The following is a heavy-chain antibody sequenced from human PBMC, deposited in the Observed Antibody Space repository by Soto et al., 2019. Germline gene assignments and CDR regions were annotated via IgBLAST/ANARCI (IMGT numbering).Heavy chain of an antibody. V-gene: IGHV4-61*01. Sequence: SETLSLTCTVSGGSVSSGSYYWSWIRQPPGKGLEWIGYIYYSGSTNYNPSLKSRVTISVDTSKNQFSLKLSSVTAADTAVYYCARVRYESIAVIDYWGQGTLVTVFS. J-gene: IGHJ4*02. CDR3: ARVRYESIAVIDY. D-gene: IGHD6-19*01. CDR2: IYYSGST. CDR1: GGSVSSGSYY.